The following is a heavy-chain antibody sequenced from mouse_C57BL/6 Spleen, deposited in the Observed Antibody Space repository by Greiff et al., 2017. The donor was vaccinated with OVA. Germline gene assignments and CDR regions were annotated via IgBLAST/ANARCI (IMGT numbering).Heavy chain of an antibody. D-gene: IGHD2-4*01. CDR3: ARYTDYEGYFDY. Sequence: EVQLQQSGPELVQPGASVKISCKASGYTFTDYYMNWVKQSHGKSLEWIGDINPNNGGISYNQKFKGMATLTVDKSSSTAYMELRSLTSEDSAVYYCARYTDYEGYFDYWGQGTTLTVSS. J-gene: IGHJ2*01. CDR2: INPNNGGI. V-gene: IGHV1-26*01. CDR1: GYTFTDYY.